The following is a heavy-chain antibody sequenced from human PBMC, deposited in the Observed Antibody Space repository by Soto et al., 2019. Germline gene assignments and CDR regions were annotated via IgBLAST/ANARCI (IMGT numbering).Heavy chain of an antibody. CDR3: ARGKHYGDYFDY. J-gene: IGHJ4*02. CDR1: GYTFTGYY. Sequence: ASVKVSCKASGYTFTGYYMHWVRQAPGQGLEWMGWINPNSGGTNYTQKFQGWVTMTRDTSISTAYMELSRLRSDDTAVYYCARGKHYGDYFDYWGQGTLVTVSS. V-gene: IGHV1-2*04. D-gene: IGHD4-17*01. CDR2: INPNSGGT.